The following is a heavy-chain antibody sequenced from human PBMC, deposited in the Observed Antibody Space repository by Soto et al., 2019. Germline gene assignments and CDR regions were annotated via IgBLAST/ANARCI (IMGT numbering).Heavy chain of an antibody. J-gene: IGHJ6*02. CDR3: ARAGSSNWNRYYYYCMDV. D-gene: IGHD1-20*01. CDR1: AFTFSNYA. Sequence: QVHLVESGGGVVQRWRSLRLSCSASAFTFSNYAMHWVRQAPGKGLEWVALISYDGNDKFYADSVKGRFTIYRDNSKNMLYLQMNSLTTDDTAVYYCARAGSSNWNRYYYYCMDVWGQGTTVTVSS. CDR2: ISYDGNDK. V-gene: IGHV3-30-3*01.